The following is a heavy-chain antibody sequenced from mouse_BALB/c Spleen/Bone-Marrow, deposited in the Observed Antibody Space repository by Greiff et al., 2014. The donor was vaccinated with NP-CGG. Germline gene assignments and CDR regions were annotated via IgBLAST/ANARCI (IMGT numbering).Heavy chain of an antibody. D-gene: IGHD1-1*01. V-gene: IGHV1S41*01. Sequence: DLVKPGASVKLSCTASGYSFTGYWINWIKQRPGQGLEWIGRIDPGSDTTYYNEKFKGKATLNVDTSSTTAYIQLSSLLSEESAVYICASFRVYYGSSFYHFDYWGQGTTLTVSS. CDR1: GYSFTGYW. CDR2: IDPGSDTT. CDR3: ASFRVYYGSSFYHFDY. J-gene: IGHJ2*01.